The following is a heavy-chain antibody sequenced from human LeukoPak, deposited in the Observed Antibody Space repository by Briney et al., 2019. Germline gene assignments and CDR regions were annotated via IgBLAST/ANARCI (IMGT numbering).Heavy chain of an antibody. D-gene: IGHD4-17*01. CDR3: ARDAMTSVTTSPYYFDY. CDR1: GFTFSSYS. J-gene: IGHJ4*02. V-gene: IGHV3-48*01. Sequence: PGGSLRLSCAASGFTFSSYSMNWVRQAPGKGLEWVSYISSSSSTIYYADSVKGRFTISRDNAKNSLYLQMNSLRAEDTAVYYCARDAMTSVTTSPYYFDYWGQGTLVTVSS. CDR2: ISSSSSTI.